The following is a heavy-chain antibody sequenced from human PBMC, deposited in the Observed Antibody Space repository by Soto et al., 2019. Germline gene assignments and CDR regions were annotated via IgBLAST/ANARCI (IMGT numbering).Heavy chain of an antibody. CDR3: ARDYDFWSGYLSGHFDY. J-gene: IGHJ4*02. D-gene: IGHD3-3*01. CDR1: GFTFSDYF. V-gene: IGHV3-11*06. Sequence: QVQLVESGGGLVKPGGALRLSCAASGFTFSDYFLTWIRQAPGKGLEWVAYIGSSRSDTNYADSVKGRFTISRENAKNSLFLQMNNLRVDDTAVYYCARDYDFWSGYLSGHFDYWGQGTLVTVSS. CDR2: IGSSRSDT.